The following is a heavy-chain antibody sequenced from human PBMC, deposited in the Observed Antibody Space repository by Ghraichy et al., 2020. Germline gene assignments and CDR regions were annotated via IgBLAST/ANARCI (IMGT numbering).Heavy chain of an antibody. CDR1: GFTFDDYG. CDR3: AREKRITIFGVVNRNFDY. J-gene: IGHJ4*02. CDR2: INWNGGST. V-gene: IGHV3-20*04. D-gene: IGHD3-3*01. Sequence: GASLNISCAASGFTFDDYGMSWVRQAPGKGLEWVSGINWNGGSTGYADSVKGRFTISRDNAKNSLYLQMNSLRAEDTALYYCAREKRITIFGVVNRNFDYWGQGTLVTVSS.